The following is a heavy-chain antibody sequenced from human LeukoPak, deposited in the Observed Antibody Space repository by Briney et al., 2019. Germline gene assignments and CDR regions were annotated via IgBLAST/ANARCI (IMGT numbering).Heavy chain of an antibody. CDR3: ARDGGSGWYFVFDY. Sequence: SETLSLTCAVYGGSLSDYYWSWIRQPPGEGLEWIGEIKPGGITNYNPSVKSRVTISADTSKNQLFLNVNSATAADTAVYYCARDGGSGWYFVFDYWGQGTLVTVSS. CDR1: GGSLSDYY. CDR2: IKPGGIT. D-gene: IGHD6-19*01. V-gene: IGHV4-34*01. J-gene: IGHJ4*02.